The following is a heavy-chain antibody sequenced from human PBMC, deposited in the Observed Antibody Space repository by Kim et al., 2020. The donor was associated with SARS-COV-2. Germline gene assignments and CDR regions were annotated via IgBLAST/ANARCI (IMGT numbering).Heavy chain of an antibody. J-gene: IGHJ4*02. V-gene: IGHV3-48*02. Sequence: GGSLRLSCAASGFTFSSYSMNWVRQAPGKGLEWVSYISSSSSTIYYADSVKGRFTISRDNAKNSLYLQMNSLRDEDTAVYYCAREGILGYGSGSNDGYWGQGTLVTVS. CDR1: GFTFSSYS. CDR2: ISSSSSTI. D-gene: IGHD3-10*01. CDR3: AREGILGYGSGSNDGY.